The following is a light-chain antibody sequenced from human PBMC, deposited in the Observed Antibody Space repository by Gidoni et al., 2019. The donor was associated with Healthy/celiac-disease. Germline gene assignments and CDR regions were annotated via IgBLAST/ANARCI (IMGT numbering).Light chain of an antibody. V-gene: IGLV1-51*02. CDR3: GTWDSSLSAVV. CDR2: ENN. Sequence: QSVLTQPPSVSAAPGQKVTISCSGSSSNIGNNYVSWYQQLPGTAPKLLIYENNKRPSVIPDRFSGSKSGTSATLGITGRQTGDEADYYCGTWDSSLSAVVFGGGTKLTVL. J-gene: IGLJ2*01. CDR1: SSNIGNNY.